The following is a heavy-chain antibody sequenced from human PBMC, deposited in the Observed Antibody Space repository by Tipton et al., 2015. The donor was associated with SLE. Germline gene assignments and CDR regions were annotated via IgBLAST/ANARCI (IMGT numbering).Heavy chain of an antibody. D-gene: IGHD6-19*01. CDR1: DDSISGYY. Sequence: TLSLTCTVSDDSISGYYWSWIRQPPGKGLEWIGHISYSGSTHSNSSLKSRVTMSLDASRNQFSLTVSSVTAADTAVYHCASSSPGYTSGGGSLDYWGQGTLVTVSS. CDR3: ASSSPGYTSGGGSLDY. CDR2: ISYSGST. V-gene: IGHV4-59*01. J-gene: IGHJ4*02.